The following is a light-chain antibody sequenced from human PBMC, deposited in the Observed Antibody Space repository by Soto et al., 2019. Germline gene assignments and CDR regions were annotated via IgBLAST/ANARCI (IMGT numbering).Light chain of an antibody. J-gene: IGKJ3*01. V-gene: IGKV3-15*01. CDR3: QQYNNRSPLT. Sequence: EIVMTQSPATLSVSPGERATLSCRASQSVSSNLAWYQQKPGQAPRLLIYGASTRATGIPARFSGSGSGTELTTTISSLQSEDFSVVYCQQYNNRSPLTFGHGTKVDIK. CDR1: QSVSSN. CDR2: GAS.